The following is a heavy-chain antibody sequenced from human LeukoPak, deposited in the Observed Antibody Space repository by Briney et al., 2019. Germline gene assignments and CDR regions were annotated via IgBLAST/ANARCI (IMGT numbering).Heavy chain of an antibody. Sequence: PGRSLRLSCAASGFTFSSYAMHWVRQAPGKGLEWVAVISYDGSNKYYADSVKGRFTISRDNSKNTLYLQMNSLRAEDTAVYYCASANIGIAAAGDFDFWGQGTLVTVSS. V-gene: IGHV3-30-3*01. CDR2: ISYDGSNK. CDR1: GFTFSSYA. J-gene: IGHJ4*02. CDR3: ASANIGIAAAGDFDF. D-gene: IGHD6-13*01.